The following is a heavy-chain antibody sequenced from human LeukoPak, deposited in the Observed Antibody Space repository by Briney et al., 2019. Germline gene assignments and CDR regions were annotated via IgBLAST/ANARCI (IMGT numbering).Heavy chain of an antibody. J-gene: IGHJ4*02. Sequence: ASVKVSCKASAYTFTGYYMHWVRQAPGQGLEWMGWINPNSGGTNYAQKFQGRVTMTRDTSISTAYMELSRLRSDDTAVYYCARVRSRQLLCFDYWGQGTLVTVSS. CDR2: INPNSGGT. D-gene: IGHD2-2*01. V-gene: IGHV1-2*02. CDR3: ARVRSRQLLCFDY. CDR1: AYTFTGYY.